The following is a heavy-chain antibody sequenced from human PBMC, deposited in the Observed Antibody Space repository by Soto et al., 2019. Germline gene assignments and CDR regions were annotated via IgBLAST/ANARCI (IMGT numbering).Heavy chain of an antibody. CDR3: ARPYYYDSSGYYSADSMDV. J-gene: IGHJ6*02. V-gene: IGHV3-7*01. D-gene: IGHD3-22*01. Sequence: GGSLRLSCAASGFTFSSYWMSWVRQAPGKGLEWVANIKQDGSEKYYVDSVRGRFTISRDNAKNSLYLQMNSLRAEDTAVHYCARPYYYDSSGYYSADSMDVWGQGTTVTVSS. CDR2: IKQDGSEK. CDR1: GFTFSSYW.